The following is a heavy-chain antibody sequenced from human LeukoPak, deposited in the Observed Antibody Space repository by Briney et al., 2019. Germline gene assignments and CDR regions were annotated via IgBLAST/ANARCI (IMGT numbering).Heavy chain of an antibody. V-gene: IGHV3-23*01. CDR2: ISGSGGST. D-gene: IGHD3-3*01. Sequence: GGSLRLSCAASGFTFSSYSMNWVRQAPGKGLEWVSAISGSGGSTYYADSVKGRFTISRDNSKNTLYLQMNSLRAEDTAVYYCAKDFFGTDGDYWGQGTLVTVSS. J-gene: IGHJ4*02. CDR3: AKDFFGTDGDY. CDR1: GFTFSSYS.